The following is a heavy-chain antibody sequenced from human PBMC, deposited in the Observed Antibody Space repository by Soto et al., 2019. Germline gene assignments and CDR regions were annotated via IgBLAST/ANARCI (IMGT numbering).Heavy chain of an antibody. V-gene: IGHV4-39*01. CDR3: TRRYNWNDNYFDP. Sequence: LSLTCTVSGASISVHSYYWTWIRKPPGKGLEWIGSSYYSGTTYFNPSLKSRATISVDTSKNQFSLRLTSVTAADTAIYYCTRRYNWNDNYFDPCGPGALVTVS. J-gene: IGHJ5*02. D-gene: IGHD1-20*01. CDR2: SYYSGTT. CDR1: GASISVHSYY.